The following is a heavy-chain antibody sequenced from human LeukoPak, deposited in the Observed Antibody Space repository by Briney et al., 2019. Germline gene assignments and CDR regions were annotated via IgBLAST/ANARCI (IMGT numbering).Heavy chain of an antibody. CDR1: GYSFTRYA. Sequence: ASVKVSCKAFGYSFTRYAMHWVRQAPGQRLEWMGWINAGNGNTKYSQKFQGRVTITRDTPASTVYMELSSLRSEDTAVYYCARGEIVITFGSSRPGDAFNIWGQGTMVTVSS. V-gene: IGHV1-3*01. CDR3: ARGEIVITFGSSRPGDAFNI. D-gene: IGHD3-16*01. J-gene: IGHJ3*02. CDR2: INAGNGNT.